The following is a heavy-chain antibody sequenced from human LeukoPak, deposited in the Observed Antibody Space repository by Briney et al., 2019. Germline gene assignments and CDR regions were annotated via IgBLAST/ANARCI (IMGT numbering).Heavy chain of an antibody. CDR2: INHSGST. J-gene: IGHJ3*02. CDR1: GGSISSYY. D-gene: IGHD2-15*01. Sequence: SETLSLTCTVSGGSISSYYWSWIRQPPGKGLEWIGEINHSGSTNYNPSLKSRVTISVDTSKNQFSLKLSSVTAADTAVYYCARSYCSGGSCYSGHDAFDIWGQGTMVTVSS. CDR3: ARSYCSGGSCYSGHDAFDI. V-gene: IGHV4-34*01.